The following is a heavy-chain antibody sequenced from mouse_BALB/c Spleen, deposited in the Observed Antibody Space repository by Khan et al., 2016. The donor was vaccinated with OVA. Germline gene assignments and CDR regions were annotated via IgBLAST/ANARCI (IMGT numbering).Heavy chain of an antibody. CDR2: IYPGNVNT. CDR1: GYTFTDYY. D-gene: IGHD2-1*01. CDR3: AREGYYGNYRAWFAY. V-gene: IGHV1S56*01. Sequence: VQLQESGPELVKPGASVRISCKASGYTFTDYYINWMKQRPGQGLDWIGWIYPGNVNTKYNEKFKDKATLTADKSSSTAYIQLSSLTSEDSAVYFCAREGYYGNYRAWFAYWGQGTLVTVSA. J-gene: IGHJ3*01.